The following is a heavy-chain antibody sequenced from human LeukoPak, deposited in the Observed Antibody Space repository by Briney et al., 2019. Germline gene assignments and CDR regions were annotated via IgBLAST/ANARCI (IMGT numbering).Heavy chain of an antibody. CDR1: IFTFSNYG. CDR3: AKCPSGGLRDFAPIDY. Sequence: PGGSLRLSCAASIFTFSNYGMHWVREAPGKGLEWVAVISSDGSNKYYADSVKGRYTISRDNSKNSLYLQINNLRDEDTAVYYCAKCPSGGLRDFAPIDYWGQGTLVTVSS. V-gene: IGHV3-30*18. J-gene: IGHJ4*02. D-gene: IGHD3-9*01. CDR2: ISSDGSNK.